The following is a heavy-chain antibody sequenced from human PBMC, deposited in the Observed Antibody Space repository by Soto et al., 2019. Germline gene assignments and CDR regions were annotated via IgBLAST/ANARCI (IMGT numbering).Heavy chain of an antibody. D-gene: IGHD3-3*01. V-gene: IGHV4-59*01. Sequence: AESLSLTCTVSGCTIRNYYRSWIRQPPGKGLEWIGYIYYSGSTSYNPSIKSRVTISVDTNKNQFSLKLISVDDADTAVYYGARVTSLYYFDYWGQGTLFTVSS. CDR1: GCTIRNYY. CDR3: ARVTSLYYFDY. CDR2: IYYSGST. J-gene: IGHJ4*02.